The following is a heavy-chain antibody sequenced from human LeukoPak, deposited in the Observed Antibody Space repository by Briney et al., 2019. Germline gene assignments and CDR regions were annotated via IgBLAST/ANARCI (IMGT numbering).Heavy chain of an antibody. V-gene: IGHV3-74*01. CDR3: ASASSHRIAAGGDY. CDR1: GFTFTNYW. Sequence: GGSLRLSCAASGFTFTNYWMHWVRQGQGKGLVWVSRISNDGSSRHYADSVKGRFTISRDNSKNMMHLQMNSLRAEDTAVYYCASASSHRIAAGGDYWGHGTLVTVSS. J-gene: IGHJ4*01. CDR2: ISNDGSSR. D-gene: IGHD6-13*01.